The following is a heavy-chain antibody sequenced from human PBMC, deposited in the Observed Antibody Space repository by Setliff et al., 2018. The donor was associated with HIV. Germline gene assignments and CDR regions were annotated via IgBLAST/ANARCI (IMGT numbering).Heavy chain of an antibody. V-gene: IGHV5-51*01. J-gene: IGHJ4*02. CDR2: IYPGDSHT. D-gene: IGHD3-10*01. Sequence: PGESLKISCETSGYSFTTHWIGWVRQMPGKGLEWMGVIYPGDSHTTYSPSFQGQVTISADKSISTAYLQWSSLKASDTAMYYCARLPSLLWFGELNYYFDYWGQGTLVTVSS. CDR3: ARLPSLLWFGELNYYFDY. CDR1: GYSFTTHW.